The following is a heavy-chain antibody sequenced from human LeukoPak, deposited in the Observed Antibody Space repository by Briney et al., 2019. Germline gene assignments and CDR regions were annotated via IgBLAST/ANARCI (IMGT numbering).Heavy chain of an antibody. V-gene: IGHV1-18*01. Sequence: ASVKVSCKASGYTYTSYGISWVRQAPGQGLEWMGWISAYNDNTNYAQKLQGRVTMTTDTSTSTAYMELRSLRSDDTAVYYCARDGLGSVTNQNWFDPWGQGTLVTVSS. J-gene: IGHJ5*02. CDR1: GYTYTSYG. D-gene: IGHD4-11*01. CDR3: ARDGLGSVTNQNWFDP. CDR2: ISAYNDNT.